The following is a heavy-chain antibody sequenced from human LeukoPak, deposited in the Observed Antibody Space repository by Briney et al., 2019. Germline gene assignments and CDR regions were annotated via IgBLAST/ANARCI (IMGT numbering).Heavy chain of an antibody. J-gene: IGHJ4*02. CDR2: NNGSGGST. CDR1: GYPLRSEA. D-gene: IGHD3-10*01. V-gene: IGHV3-23*01. Sequence: GGSLRLACGAPGYPLRSEAMGWVPQATGKGLEWVPANNGSGGSTYYAGSVKGRFTNSRDNSKNSLYLQMNSLRAEDTAVYYCGDLGSAGTDHWGQGTLVTVSS. CDR3: GDLGSAGTDH.